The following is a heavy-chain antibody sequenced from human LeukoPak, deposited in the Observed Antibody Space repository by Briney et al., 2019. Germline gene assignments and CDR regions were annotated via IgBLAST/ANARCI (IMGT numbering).Heavy chain of an antibody. V-gene: IGHV4-39*01. J-gene: IGHJ4*02. Sequence: PSETLSLTCTVSGGSISSSSYYWGWIRQPPGKGLEWIGSIYYSGSTYYNPSRKSRVTICVNTSKNQFSLKLSSVTAADTAVYYCARLWGLAFDYWGQGTLVTVSS. CDR1: GGSISSSSYY. CDR3: ARLWGLAFDY. D-gene: IGHD1-26*01. CDR2: IYYSGST.